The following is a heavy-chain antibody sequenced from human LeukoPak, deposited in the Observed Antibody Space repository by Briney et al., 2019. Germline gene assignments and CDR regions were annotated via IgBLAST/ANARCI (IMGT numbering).Heavy chain of an antibody. Sequence: ASVKVSCKASGYTFTGYYMHWVRQAPGQGLEWMGRINPNSGGTNYAQKFQGRVTMTRDTSISTAYMELSWLRSDDTAVYYCARANWNYVWFDPWGQGTLVTVSS. J-gene: IGHJ5*02. CDR3: ARANWNYVWFDP. CDR2: INPNSGGT. V-gene: IGHV1-2*06. CDR1: GYTFTGYY. D-gene: IGHD1-7*01.